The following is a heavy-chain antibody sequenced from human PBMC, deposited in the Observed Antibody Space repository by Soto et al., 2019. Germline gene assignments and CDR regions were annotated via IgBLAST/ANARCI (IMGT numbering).Heavy chain of an antibody. CDR1: GGSISSGGYS. J-gene: IGHJ4*02. CDR3: ARAMTTVTALDY. Sequence: SETLSLTCAVSGGSISSGGYSWSWIRQPPGKGLECIGYIYHSGSTYYNPSLKSRVTISVDRSKNQFSLKLSSVTAADTAVYYCARAMTTVTALDYWGQGTLVTVSP. D-gene: IGHD4-17*01. V-gene: IGHV4-30-2*01. CDR2: IYHSGST.